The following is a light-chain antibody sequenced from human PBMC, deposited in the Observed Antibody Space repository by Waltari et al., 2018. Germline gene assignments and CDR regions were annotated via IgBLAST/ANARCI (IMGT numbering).Light chain of an antibody. CDR1: QSVSSSY. J-gene: IGKJ1*01. Sequence: EIVLTQSPGTLSLSPGERATLSCRASQSVSSSYLAWYQQKHGQAPMLRIYGASSRATGIPDRFSGSGSGTDFTLTISRLEPEDFAVYYCQQYGSSPTFGQGTKVEIK. CDR3: QQYGSSPT. V-gene: IGKV3-20*01. CDR2: GAS.